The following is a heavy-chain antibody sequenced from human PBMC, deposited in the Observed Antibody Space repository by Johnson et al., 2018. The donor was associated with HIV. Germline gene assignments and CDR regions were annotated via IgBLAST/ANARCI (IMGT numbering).Heavy chain of an antibody. CDR3: VRETRDDAFDI. D-gene: IGHD4-11*01. Sequence: QMQLVESGGGVVQPGGSLRLSCAASGFNFSSYAMHCVRQAPGKGLEWVAVIWYDGSNKYYADSVKGRFTISRDNANNSLSLQMSGLRADDTAVYYCVRETRDDAFDIWGQGTMVTVSS. CDR2: IWYDGSNK. V-gene: IGHV3-33*01. CDR1: GFNFSSYA. J-gene: IGHJ3*02.